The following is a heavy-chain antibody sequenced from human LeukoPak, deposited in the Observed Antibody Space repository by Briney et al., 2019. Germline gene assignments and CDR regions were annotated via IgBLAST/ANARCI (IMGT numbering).Heavy chain of an antibody. CDR1: GGSFSGYY. V-gene: IGHV4-34*01. Sequence: SETLSLTCAVYGGSFSGYYWSWIRQPPGKGLEWIGEINHSGSTNYNPSLKSRVTISVDTSKNQFSLKLSSVTAADTAVYYCAGARLLTTLPAATAGDWFHPWGQATLVTYSS. CDR2: INHSGST. D-gene: IGHD2-2*01. J-gene: IGHJ5*02. CDR3: AGARLLTTLPAATAGDWFHP.